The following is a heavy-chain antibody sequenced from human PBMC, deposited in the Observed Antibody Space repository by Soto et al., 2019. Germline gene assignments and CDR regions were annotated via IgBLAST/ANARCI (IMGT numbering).Heavy chain of an antibody. CDR2: IWYDGSNK. V-gene: IGHV3-33*01. Sequence: QVQLVESGGGVVQPGSSLRLSCAASGFTFSSYGMHWVRQAPGKGLEWVAVIWYDGSNKYYADSVKGRFTISRDNSKNTLYLQMNSLRAEDTAVYYCAGLGDKPTSGDIWGQGTMVTVSS. CDR1: GFTFSSYG. CDR3: AGLGDKPTSGDI. J-gene: IGHJ3*02. D-gene: IGHD3-10*01.